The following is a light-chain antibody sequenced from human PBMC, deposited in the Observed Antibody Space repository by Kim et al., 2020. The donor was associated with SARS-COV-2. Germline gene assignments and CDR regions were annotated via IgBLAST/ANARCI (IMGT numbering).Light chain of an antibody. Sequence: PGEGATLSCRASQSVVNNYLAWYQQKPGQAPRLLMYGASSWASGIPDWFSGRGSGTDFTLTISSLEPEDFAVYYCQQYGSSPRTFGQGTKVDIK. J-gene: IGKJ1*01. CDR2: GAS. V-gene: IGKV3-20*01. CDR1: QSVVNNY. CDR3: QQYGSSPRT.